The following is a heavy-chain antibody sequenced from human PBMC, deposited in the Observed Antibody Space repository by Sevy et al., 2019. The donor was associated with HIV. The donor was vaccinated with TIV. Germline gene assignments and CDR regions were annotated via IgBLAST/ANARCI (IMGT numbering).Heavy chain of an antibody. CDR1: GDSVSSNRAA. V-gene: IGHV6-1*01. J-gene: IGHJ4*02. CDR2: RYYRSKWYT. D-gene: IGHD2-15*01. Sequence: SQTLSLTCVISGDSVSSNRAAWNWIRQSESRGLEWLGRRYYRSKWYTDYAVSVKSRITINPDTSKYQVSLQLNSVTPEDTAVYYCTRGAHSLDYWGQGTLVTVSS. CDR3: TRGAHSLDY.